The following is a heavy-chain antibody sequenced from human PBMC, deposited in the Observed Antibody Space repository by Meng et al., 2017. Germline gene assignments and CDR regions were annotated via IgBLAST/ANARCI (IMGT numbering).Heavy chain of an antibody. CDR2: IIYSGNP. Sequence: SQLLPTSPAFYGGSISGQFWRCIRQPPGKEPVWFGEIIYSGNPNHNPPLKSKGTISVDTSKNQFSLQMSSVTAADKAVYYCARGRDSGSDRPAPGWEFDPWGQGTLVTVSS. CDR3: ARGRDSGSDRPAPGWEFDP. V-gene: IGHV4-34*01. D-gene: IGHD5-12*01. CDR1: GGSISGQF. J-gene: IGHJ5*02.